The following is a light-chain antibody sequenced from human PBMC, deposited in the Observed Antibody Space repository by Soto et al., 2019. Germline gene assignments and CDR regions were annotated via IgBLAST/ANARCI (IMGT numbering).Light chain of an antibody. CDR3: QTWGTGIRV. V-gene: IGLV4-69*01. CDR1: SGHSSYA. J-gene: IGLJ6*01. CDR2: LNSDGSH. Sequence: QLVLTQSPSASASLGASVKLTCTLSSGHSSYAIAWHQQQPEEGPRYLMKLNSDGSHSKGDGIPDRFSGSSSGAERYLTISSLQSEDEADYYCQTWGTGIRVFGSGTQLTVL.